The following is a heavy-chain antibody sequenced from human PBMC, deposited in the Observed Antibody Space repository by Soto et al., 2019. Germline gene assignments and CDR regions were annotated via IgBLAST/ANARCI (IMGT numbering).Heavy chain of an antibody. J-gene: IGHJ4*02. CDR1: GFTFSSYW. D-gene: IGHD3-9*01. V-gene: IGHV3-7*01. Sequence: GGSLRLSCAASGFTFSSYWMSWVRQAPGKGLEWVANIKQDGSEKYYVDSVKGRFTISRDNAKNSLYLQMNSLRAEDTAVYYCARGDYDILTGYDPYTLYFDYWGQGTLVTVSS. CDR3: ARGDYDILTGYDPYTLYFDY. CDR2: IKQDGSEK.